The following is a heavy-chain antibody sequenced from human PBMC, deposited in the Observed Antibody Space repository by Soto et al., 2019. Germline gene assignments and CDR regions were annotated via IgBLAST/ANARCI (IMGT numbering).Heavy chain of an antibody. D-gene: IGHD6-19*01. CDR2: INPSGGST. CDR3: ATAVASTAHDY. Sequence: QVQLVQSGAEVKKPGASVKVSCKASGYTFTSYYMHWVRQAPGQGLEWMGIINPSGGSTSYAQKFQGRVTMTRDTSTSTVYMELSSLSSEDTALYYCATAVASTAHDYWGQGTLVTVSS. V-gene: IGHV1-46*01. J-gene: IGHJ4*02. CDR1: GYTFTSYY.